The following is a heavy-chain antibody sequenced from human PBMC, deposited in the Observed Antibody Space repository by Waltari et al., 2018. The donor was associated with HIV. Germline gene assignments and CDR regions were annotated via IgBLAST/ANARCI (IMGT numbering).Heavy chain of an antibody. D-gene: IGHD6-19*01. J-gene: IGHJ2*01. V-gene: IGHV3-33*03. CDR3: ASPAGDCSGNFCYTGDIDP. CDR1: GFNVTHFA. Sequence: QVTLVESGGGVVQPGKSLRLSCVASGFNVTHFAMHWVRQAAGKGLEWVAVIWSDGKRKFYGDSVKGRFTISRDNPKNTIFLQMNNLKVDDTALYYCASPAGDCSGNFCYTGDIDPWGHGTQVIVSS. CDR2: IWSDGKRK.